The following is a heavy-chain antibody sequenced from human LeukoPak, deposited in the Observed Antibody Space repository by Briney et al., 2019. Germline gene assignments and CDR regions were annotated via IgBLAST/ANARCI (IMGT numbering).Heavy chain of an antibody. J-gene: IGHJ4*02. CDR3: AKLLAAAGGYFDY. CDR1: GFTFSSYA. Sequence: GGSLRLSCEASGFTFSSYAMSWVRQAPGKGLEWVSAVSGGGDSIYYADPVKGRFTISRDNSKNTLYLQMNSLRAEDTAIYFCAKLLAAAGGYFDYWGQGTLVTVSS. CDR2: VSGGGDSI. D-gene: IGHD2-15*01. V-gene: IGHV3-23*01.